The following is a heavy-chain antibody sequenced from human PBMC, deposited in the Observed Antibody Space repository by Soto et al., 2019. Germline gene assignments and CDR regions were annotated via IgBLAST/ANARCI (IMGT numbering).Heavy chain of an antibody. D-gene: IGHD2-2*01. J-gene: IGHJ4*02. V-gene: IGHV5-51*01. CDR1: GYSFTSYW. CDR3: ARKGYCSSSSCYAGLDY. CDR2: IYPGDSDT. Sequence: GESLKISCKGSGYSFTSYWIGWVRQMPGKGLEWMGLIYPGDSDTRYSPSFQGQVTISADKSISTAYLQWSSLKASDTAIYYCARKGYCSSSSCYAGLDYWGQGTLVTVSS.